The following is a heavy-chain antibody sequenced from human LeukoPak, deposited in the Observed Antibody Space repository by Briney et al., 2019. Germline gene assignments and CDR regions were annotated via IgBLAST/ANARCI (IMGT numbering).Heavy chain of an antibody. D-gene: IGHD5-18*01. Sequence: SVKVSCKASGGTFSSYTISWVRQAPGQGLEWMGRIIPILGIANYAQKFQGRVTITADKSTSTAYMELSSLRSDDTAVYYCARASWIQLWFDYWGQGTLVTVSS. CDR2: IIPILGIA. V-gene: IGHV1-69*02. CDR1: GGTFSSYT. J-gene: IGHJ4*02. CDR3: ARASWIQLWFDY.